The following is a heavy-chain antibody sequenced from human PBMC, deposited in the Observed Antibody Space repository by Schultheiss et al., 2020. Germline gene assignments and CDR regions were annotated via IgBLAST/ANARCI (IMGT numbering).Heavy chain of an antibody. CDR3: AKVSYGDYQAFDI. J-gene: IGHJ3*02. CDR2: ISWNSGSI. Sequence: SLKISCAASGFTFSSYGMHWVRQAPGKGLEWVSGISWNSGSIGYADSVKGRFTISRDNAKNSLYLQMNSLRAEDTALYYCAKVSYGDYQAFDIWGQWTMVTVSS. CDR1: GFTFSSYG. D-gene: IGHD4-17*01. V-gene: IGHV3-9*01.